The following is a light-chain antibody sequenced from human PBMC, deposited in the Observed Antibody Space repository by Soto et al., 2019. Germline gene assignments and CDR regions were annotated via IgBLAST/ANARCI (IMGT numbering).Light chain of an antibody. CDR3: AAWDDSLKGGV. Sequence: QSVLTQPPSASGTPGQGVTISCSGSTSNIGTNAVSWYQQFPGAPPKLLISDNNQRPSGVPDRFSASKSGTSASLAISGLQSEDEADYYCAAWDDSLKGGVFGGGTKLTVL. CDR1: TSNIGTNA. V-gene: IGLV1-44*01. J-gene: IGLJ3*02. CDR2: DNN.